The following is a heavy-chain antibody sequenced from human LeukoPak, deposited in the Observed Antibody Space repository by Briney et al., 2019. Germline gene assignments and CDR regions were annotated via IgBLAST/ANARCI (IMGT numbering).Heavy chain of an antibody. CDR1: GFIFNAYG. V-gene: IGHV3-23*01. Sequence: PGGSLRLSCAASGFIFNAYGMSWVRQAPGKGLEWVSSITGSTRSTYYAESVKGRFTISRDNSKNTVYLQMNSLRAEDTAVYYRAKDQLDRFCSGGSCSITHDYWGQGTLVTVSS. D-gene: IGHD2-15*01. CDR3: AKDQLDRFCSGGSCSITHDY. CDR2: ITGSTRST. J-gene: IGHJ4*02.